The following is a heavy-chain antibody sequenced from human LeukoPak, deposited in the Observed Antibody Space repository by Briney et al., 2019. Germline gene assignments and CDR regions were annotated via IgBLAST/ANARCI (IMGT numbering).Heavy chain of an antibody. V-gene: IGHV3-74*03. J-gene: IGHJ4*02. CDR2: ISTDGSST. D-gene: IGHD2-2*01. CDR3: ARDRYCTTTRCSDY. Sequence: GGSLRLSCAASGFTFSNYWMHWVRQAPGKGLVWVSRISTDGSSTTYADSVKGRFTISRDNAKNTLYLEMNSLRAEDTAVYYCARDRYCTTTRCSDYWGQGTLVTVSS. CDR1: GFTFSNYW.